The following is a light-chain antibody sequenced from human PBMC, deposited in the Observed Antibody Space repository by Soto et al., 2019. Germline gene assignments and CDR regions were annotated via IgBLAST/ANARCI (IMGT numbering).Light chain of an antibody. V-gene: IGKV1-5*01. CDR1: QSINNW. Sequence: DIHMTQSPSTLSASVGDRVTITCRASQSINNWLAWYQQKPGKAPKLLIYDASSLDSGVPSRFSGSGSGTEFTLTISSLQPDDFASYYFQQYYSYSAFGPWPKV. CDR3: QQYYSYSA. J-gene: IGKJ1*01. CDR2: DAS.